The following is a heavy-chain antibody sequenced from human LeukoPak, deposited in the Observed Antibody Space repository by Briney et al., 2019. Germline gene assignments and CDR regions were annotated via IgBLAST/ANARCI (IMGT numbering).Heavy chain of an antibody. J-gene: IGHJ4*02. CDR1: GFTFSNSA. V-gene: IGHV3-23*01. CDR3: ATVGGYCSSSNCYAYFDY. Sequence: GGSLRLSCAASGFTFSNSAMNWVRHAPGKGLEWVSTITDSGGSTYYADSVKGRFTISRDNSKNTLYLQMNSLRADDTAVYYCATVGGYCSSSNCYAYFDYWGQGTLVTVSS. D-gene: IGHD2-2*01. CDR2: ITDSGGST.